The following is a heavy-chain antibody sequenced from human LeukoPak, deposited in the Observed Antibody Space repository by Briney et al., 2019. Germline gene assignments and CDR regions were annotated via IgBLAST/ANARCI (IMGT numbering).Heavy chain of an antibody. Sequence: KPSETLSLXCAVYGGSFRDYYWSWIRQPPGKGLEWIGEINHSGSTNYNPSLKSRVTISLDTSKNQFSLKLTSVTAADTAVYYCAKAPYLSTGSWGQGILVAVSS. J-gene: IGHJ3*01. CDR3: AKAPYLSTGS. D-gene: IGHD3-22*01. V-gene: IGHV4-34*01. CDR1: GGSFRDYY. CDR2: INHSGST.